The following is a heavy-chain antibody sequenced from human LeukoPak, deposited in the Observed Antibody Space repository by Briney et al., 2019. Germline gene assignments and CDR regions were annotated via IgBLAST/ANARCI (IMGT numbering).Heavy chain of an antibody. V-gene: IGHV1-2*02. J-gene: IGHJ4*02. CDR3: ARGDFYPTTVFYY. CDR2: INPNSGGT. Sequence: ASVTVSFEASVYTYLDHYMHGVRQPRGQGVAWMGWINPNSGGTNYAQKFQGRVTMTRDTSISTAYMELSRLRSDDTAVYYCARGDFYPTTVFYYWGQGTLVTVSS. CDR1: VYTYLDHY. D-gene: IGHD3-3*01.